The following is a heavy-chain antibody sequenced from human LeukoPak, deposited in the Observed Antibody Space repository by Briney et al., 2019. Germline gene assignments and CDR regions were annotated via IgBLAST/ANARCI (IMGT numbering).Heavy chain of an antibody. V-gene: IGHV3-21*06. CDR1: GFIFSTYS. J-gene: IGHJ4*02. CDR2: ISSSSSYI. Sequence: PGGSLRLSCAASGFIFSTYSMNWVRQAPGKGLEWVSSISSSSSYIYYADSVKGRFTISRDNAKNSLYLQMNRLRAEDTAVYYCARDAEYSSGWYHYWGQGALVTVSS. CDR3: ARDAEYSSGWYHY. D-gene: IGHD6-19*01.